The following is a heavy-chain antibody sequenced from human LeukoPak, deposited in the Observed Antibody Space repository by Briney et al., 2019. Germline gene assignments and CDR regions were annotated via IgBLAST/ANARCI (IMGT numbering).Heavy chain of an antibody. CDR2: IKEDGSAK. D-gene: IGHD5-24*01. CDR3: ARERWLQPDY. Sequence: GGSLRLSCGASGFIFNKYWMKWVRQAPGKGLEWVANIKEDGSAKYSVDSVKGRFTISRDNSKNLLYLQMNSLRVEDTAVYYCARERWLQPDYWGQGILVTVSS. CDR1: GFIFNKYW. J-gene: IGHJ4*02. V-gene: IGHV3-7*01.